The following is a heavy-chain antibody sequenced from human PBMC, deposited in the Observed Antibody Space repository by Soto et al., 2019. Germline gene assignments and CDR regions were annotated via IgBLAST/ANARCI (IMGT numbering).Heavy chain of an antibody. CDR3: ARGKDIVVVVGNWFDP. CDR1: GGSFSGYY. V-gene: IGHV4-34*01. Sequence: SETLSLTCAVYGGSFSGYYWSWIRQPPGKGLEWIGEINHSGSTNYNPSLKSRVTISVDTSKNQFSLKLSSVTAADTAVYYCARGKDIVVVVGNWFDPWGQGTLVTVSS. J-gene: IGHJ5*02. CDR2: INHSGST. D-gene: IGHD2-2*01.